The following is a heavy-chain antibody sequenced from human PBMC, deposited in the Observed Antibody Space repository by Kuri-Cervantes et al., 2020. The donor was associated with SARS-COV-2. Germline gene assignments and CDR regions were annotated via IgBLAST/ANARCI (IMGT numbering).Heavy chain of an antibody. CDR3: AKDRAGVHDF. CDR2: ISSDGKNK. Sequence: GESLKISCVASGFNFSTADMHWVRQAPGKGLEWVTFISSDGKNKKCMASGKGRFTISRDNSQNTLYLQMKSLRDEDTAIYYCAKDRAGVHDFWGQGTLVIVSS. J-gene: IGHJ4*02. CDR1: GFNFSTAD. V-gene: IGHV3-30*18. D-gene: IGHD2-21*01.